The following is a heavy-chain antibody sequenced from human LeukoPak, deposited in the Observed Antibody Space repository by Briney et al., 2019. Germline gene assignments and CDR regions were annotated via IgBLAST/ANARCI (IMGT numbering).Heavy chain of an antibody. J-gene: IGHJ3*02. CDR2: ISSSSTYT. V-gene: IGHV3-11*05. D-gene: IGHD2-2*01. Sequence: GGSLRLPCAASGFTFSDYYMTWIRQAPGKGLEWVSYISSSSTYTNYADSVKGRFTISRDNSKNALYLQMNSLTAEDTAVYYCARVGVVPAAIPDGFDIWGQGTMVTVSS. CDR3: ARVGVVPAAIPDGFDI. CDR1: GFTFSDYY.